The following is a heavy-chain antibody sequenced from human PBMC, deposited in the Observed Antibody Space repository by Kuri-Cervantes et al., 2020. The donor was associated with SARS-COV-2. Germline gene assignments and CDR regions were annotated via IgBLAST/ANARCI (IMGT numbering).Heavy chain of an antibody. Sequence: SVKVSCKASGGTFSSYAISWVRQAPGQGLEWRGGIIPILGIANYAQKFQGRVTMTRDTSTSTVYMELSSLRSEDRAVYYCARTMSGYRSGWYYFDYWGQGTLVTVSS. CDR3: ARTMSGYRSGWYYFDY. CDR2: IIPILGIA. D-gene: IGHD6-19*01. V-gene: IGHV1-69*10. J-gene: IGHJ4*02. CDR1: GGTFSSYA.